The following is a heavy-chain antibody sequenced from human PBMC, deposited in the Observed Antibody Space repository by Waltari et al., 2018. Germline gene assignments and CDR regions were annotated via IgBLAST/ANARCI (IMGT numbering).Heavy chain of an antibody. CDR3: ARGGDVVVPAAIYWFDP. V-gene: IGHV4-39*07. CDR2: IYYRGCT. J-gene: IGHJ5*02. CDR1: GGSISSSSYY. Sequence: QLQLQESGPGLVKPSETLSLTCTVSGGSISSSSYYWGWIRQPPGKGLEWIGSIYYRGCTYETPALKSRVTISGDTSTNQFSLKLSSVTAADTAVYYCARGGDVVVPAAIYWFDPWGQGTLVTVSS. D-gene: IGHD2-2*02.